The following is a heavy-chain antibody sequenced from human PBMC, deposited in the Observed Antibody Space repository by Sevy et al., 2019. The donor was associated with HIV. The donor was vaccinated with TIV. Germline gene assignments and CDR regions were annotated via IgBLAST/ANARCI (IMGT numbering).Heavy chain of an antibody. D-gene: IGHD5-18*01. V-gene: IGHV3-30*18. CDR1: GFTFSSYG. CDR3: AKDLGYSCGSQDY. CDR2: ISYDGSNK. Sequence: GGSLRLSCAASGFTFSSYGMHWVRQAPGKGLEWVAVISYDGSNKYYADSVKGRFTISRDNSKNTLYLQMNSLRAEDTAVYYCAKDLGYSCGSQDYWGQGTLVTVSS. J-gene: IGHJ4*02.